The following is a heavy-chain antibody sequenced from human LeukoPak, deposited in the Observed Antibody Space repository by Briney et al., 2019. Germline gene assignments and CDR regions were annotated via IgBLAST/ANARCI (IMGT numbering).Heavy chain of an antibody. V-gene: IGHV4-39*07. CDR1: GGSISSSSYY. CDR2: ILYGGTT. CDR3: ARVIDSSGYHFFDY. D-gene: IGHD3-22*01. Sequence: PSETLSLTCSVSGGSISSSSYYWGWIRQTPGKGLEWIGSILYGGTTYYNPPLKSRVTISGDTSKNQFSLKLSSVTAADTAVYYCARVIDSSGYHFFDYWGQGTLVTVSS. J-gene: IGHJ4*02.